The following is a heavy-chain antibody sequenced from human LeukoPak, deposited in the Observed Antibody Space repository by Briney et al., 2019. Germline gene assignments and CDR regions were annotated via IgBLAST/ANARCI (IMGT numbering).Heavy chain of an antibody. CDR3: ARLGYYDILNPNWTIDY. J-gene: IGHJ4*02. Sequence: SETLSLTCTVSGGSISSSSYYWGWIRQPPGKGLEWIGSIYYSGSTYYNPSLKSRVTVSVDTSKNQFSLKLSSVTAADTAVYYCARLGYYDILNPNWTIDYWGQGTLVTVSS. CDR2: IYYSGST. D-gene: IGHD3-9*01. CDR1: GGSISSSSYY. V-gene: IGHV4-39*01.